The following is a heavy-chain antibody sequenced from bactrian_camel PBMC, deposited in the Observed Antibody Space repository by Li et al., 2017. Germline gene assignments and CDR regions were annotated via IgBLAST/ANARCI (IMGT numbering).Heavy chain of an antibody. D-gene: IGHD1*01. CDR1: GNSIRTYF. Sequence: HVQLVESGGGSVQAGGSLKLSCVVSGNSIRTYFVGWFRQAPGKQREGIAIMDSIGSEKYADSVTGRVTISKDNAKNTVDLHMVSLKPEDTAMYYCAADFPRRRAPRLTDVLDLAYKGRGTQVTVS. J-gene: IGHJ4*01. CDR2: MDSIGSE. V-gene: IGHV3S53*01.